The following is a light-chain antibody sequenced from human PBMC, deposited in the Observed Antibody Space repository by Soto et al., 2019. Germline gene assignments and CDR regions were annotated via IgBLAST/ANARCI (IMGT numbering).Light chain of an antibody. CDR1: QSVSSY. V-gene: IGKV3-11*01. CDR3: QQLNSYPLT. CDR2: GAS. J-gene: IGKJ4*01. Sequence: EIVLTQSPATLSLSPGERATLSCRASQSVSSYLAWYQQKPGQAPRLLIYGASNRATDIPARFSGSGSGTEFTLTISSLQPEDFATYYCQQLNSYPLTFGGGTKVEIK.